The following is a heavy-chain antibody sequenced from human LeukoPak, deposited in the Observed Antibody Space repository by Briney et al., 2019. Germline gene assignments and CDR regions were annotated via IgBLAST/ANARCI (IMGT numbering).Heavy chain of an antibody. CDR3: AKAAEWLRSPFDY. CDR2: IRCDGNYK. Sequence: GVSLRLSCAASGFTFSTYGLHWVRQAPGKGLEGVTFIRCDGNYKYYADSVKGRFTISRDNSKNTLYLQMNSLRADDTAVYYCAKAAEWLRSPFDYWGQGTLVTVSS. V-gene: IGHV3-30*02. J-gene: IGHJ4*02. D-gene: IGHD5-12*01. CDR1: GFTFSTYG.